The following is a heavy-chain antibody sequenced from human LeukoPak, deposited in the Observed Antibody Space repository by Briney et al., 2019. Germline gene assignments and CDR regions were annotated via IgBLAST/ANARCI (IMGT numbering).Heavy chain of an antibody. CDR1: GFTFSSYS. V-gene: IGHV3-21*01. CDR3: ESAVDYYGSGSGNWFDS. CDR2: ISTSSNYI. D-gene: IGHD3-10*01. J-gene: IGHJ5*01. Sequence: GGSLRLSCAASGFTFSSYSMNWVRQAPGKGLEWVSSISTSSNYIYYADLVKGRFTTSRDNDKNSLYLQMNSLRAEDTAVYYCESAVDYYGSGSGNWFDSWGQGTLVTVSS.